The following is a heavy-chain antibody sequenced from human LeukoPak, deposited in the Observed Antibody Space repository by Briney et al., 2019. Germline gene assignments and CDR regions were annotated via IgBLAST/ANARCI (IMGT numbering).Heavy chain of an antibody. J-gene: IGHJ4*02. V-gene: IGHV4-39*01. D-gene: IGHD6-13*01. CDR2: IYYSGST. CDR3: ARHAFPLPAALDY. Sequence: SETLSLTCTVSGGSISSSNYYWGWIRQPPGKGLEWVGSIYYSGSTYYNPSLKSRVAISVDTSKNQFSLKLSSVTAADTAIYYCARHAFPLPAALDYWGQGTLVTVSS. CDR1: GGSISSSNYY.